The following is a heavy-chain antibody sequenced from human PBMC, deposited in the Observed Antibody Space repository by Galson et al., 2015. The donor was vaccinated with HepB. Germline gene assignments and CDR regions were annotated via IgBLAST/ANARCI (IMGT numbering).Heavy chain of an antibody. CDR1: GFTFSSYW. D-gene: IGHD1-14*01. CDR3: ARAGFEMGAFDI. J-gene: IGHJ3*02. Sequence: SLRLSCAASGFTFSSYWMHWVRQAPGKGLVWVSRINSDGSSTSYADSVKGRFTISRDNAKNTLYLQMNSLRAEDTAVYYCARAGFEMGAFDIWGQGTMVTVSS. V-gene: IGHV3-74*01. CDR2: INSDGSST.